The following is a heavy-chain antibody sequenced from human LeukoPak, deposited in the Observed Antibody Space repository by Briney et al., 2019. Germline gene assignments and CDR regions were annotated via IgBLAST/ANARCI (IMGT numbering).Heavy chain of an antibody. J-gene: IGHJ5*02. Sequence: GGSLRLSCSASGFTFSSFAIHWVRQAPGKGLEYVSAISRNGGSTYYADSVKGRFTISRDNSKNTLYLQMNSLRFEDTAVYYCARDQPGTYTLSSTWGQGTLVTVSS. D-gene: IGHD6-19*01. CDR1: GFTFSSFA. V-gene: IGHV3-64*04. CDR2: ISRNGGST. CDR3: ARDQPGTYTLSST.